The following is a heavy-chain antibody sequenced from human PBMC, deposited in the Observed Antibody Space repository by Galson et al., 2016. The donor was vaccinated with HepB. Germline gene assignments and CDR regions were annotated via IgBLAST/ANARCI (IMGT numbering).Heavy chain of an antibody. D-gene: IGHD4-11*01. V-gene: IGHV3-7*01. CDR3: ARVDYTDEGIHV. Sequence: SLRLSCAASGFTFNDYWMTWVRQAPGKGLEWVANLSPDGTDKRYAGSVKGRFTISRDNPNHSGLPQMSSLGAEDTALYYCARVDYTDEGIHVWCQGTTVTVSS. CDR2: LSPDGTDK. J-gene: IGHJ6*02. CDR1: GFTFNDYW.